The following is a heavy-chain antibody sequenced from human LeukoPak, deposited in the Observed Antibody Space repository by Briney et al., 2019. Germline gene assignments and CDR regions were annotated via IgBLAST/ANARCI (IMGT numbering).Heavy chain of an antibody. CDR3: ARRTGVTAISWCDP. V-gene: IGHV4-59*01. J-gene: IGHJ5*02. CDR2: IYYSGST. Sequence: SETLSLTCTVSGSSISSYYWSWIRQPPGKGLEWIGYIYYSGSTNYNPSLMSRVTISVDPYKHQFSLKLSAVTAADTAGYYCARRTGVTAISWCDPWGQGTLVTV. D-gene: IGHD2-21*02. CDR1: GSSISSYY.